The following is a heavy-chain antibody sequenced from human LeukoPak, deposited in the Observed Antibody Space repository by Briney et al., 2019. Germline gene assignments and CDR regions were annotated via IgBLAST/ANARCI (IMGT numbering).Heavy chain of an antibody. CDR1: GGSISSYY. CDR2: ISTSGST. CDR3: ARYDVGWYYFDY. D-gene: IGHD6-19*01. J-gene: IGHJ4*02. V-gene: IGHV4-4*07. Sequence: SETLSLTCTVSGGSISSYYWSWIRQPAGKGLESIGHISTSGSTNYNPSLKSRVTMSVDTSKNQFSLKLSSVTAADTAVYYCARYDVGWYYFDYWGQGTLVTVSS.